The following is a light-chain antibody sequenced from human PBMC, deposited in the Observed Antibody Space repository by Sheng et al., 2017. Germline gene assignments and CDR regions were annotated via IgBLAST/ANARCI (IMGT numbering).Light chain of an antibody. CDR3: QQYNSYSRV. J-gene: IGKJ1*01. CDR1: QSIDNW. Sequence: DIQMTQSPSTLSASVGDRVTITCRASQSIDNWLAWYQHKPGKAPKLLIYKASSLESEVPSRFSGSGSWTEFTLTISSLQPDDFATYYCQQYNSYSRVFGQGTKVEIK. V-gene: IGKV1-5*03. CDR2: KAS.